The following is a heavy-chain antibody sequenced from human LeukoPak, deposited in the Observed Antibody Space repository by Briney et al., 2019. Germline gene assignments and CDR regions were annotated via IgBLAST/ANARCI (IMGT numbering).Heavy chain of an antibody. D-gene: IGHD3-22*01. CDR3: AKGLYSSGYAEYFQH. J-gene: IGHJ1*01. CDR2: ISGSGGST. V-gene: IGHV3-23*01. CDR1: GFTFSSYA. Sequence: PGGSLRLSCAASGFTFSSYAMSWVRQAPGKGLEWVSVISGSGGSTYYADSVKGRFTISRDNSKNTLYLQMNSLRAEDTAVYYCAKGLYSSGYAEYFQHWGQGTLVTVSS.